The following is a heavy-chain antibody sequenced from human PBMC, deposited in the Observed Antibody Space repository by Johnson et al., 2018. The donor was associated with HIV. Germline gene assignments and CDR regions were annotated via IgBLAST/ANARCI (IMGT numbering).Heavy chain of an antibody. CDR2: INWNGGST. CDR1: GFTFDDYG. V-gene: IGHV3-20*01. Sequence: VQLVESGGGVVRPGGSLRLSCAASGFTFDDYGMSWVRQAPGKGLEWVSGINWNGGSTAYADSLKGRFTISREKAKNSLKGRFTISREKAKKSLYLQVNRLRAGDTAVYYWARDQFRKGWDQLGVDAFDIWGQGTMVTVSS. CDR3: QVNRLRAGDTAVYYWARDQFRKGWDQLGVDAFDI. J-gene: IGHJ3*02. D-gene: IGHD3-10*01.